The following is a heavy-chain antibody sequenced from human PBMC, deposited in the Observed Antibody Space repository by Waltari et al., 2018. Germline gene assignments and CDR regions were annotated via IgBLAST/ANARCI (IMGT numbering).Heavy chain of an antibody. Sequence: EVQLVESGGGLVQPGGSLRLSCAASGLTFSRYGITWVRQAPGKGLEWVSYISSSSSTIYYADSVKGRFTISRDNAKNSLYLQMNSLRAEDTAVYYCARDPYGMDVWGQGTTVTVSS. CDR2: ISSSSSTI. J-gene: IGHJ6*02. CDR1: GLTFSRYG. V-gene: IGHV3-48*01. CDR3: ARDPYGMDV.